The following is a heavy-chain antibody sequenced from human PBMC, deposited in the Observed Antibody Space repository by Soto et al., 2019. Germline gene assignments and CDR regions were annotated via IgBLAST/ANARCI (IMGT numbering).Heavy chain of an antibody. D-gene: IGHD3-22*01. CDR3: AKDFDYYDSSVVFGGFDY. J-gene: IGHJ4*02. CDR1: GFTFSSYA. CDR2: ISGSGGST. V-gene: IGHV3-23*01. Sequence: EVQLLESGGGLVQPGGSLRLSCAASGFTFSSYAMSWVRQAPGKGLEWVSAISGSGGSTYYADSVKGRFTIPRDNSKNTLYLQMNSLRAEDTAVYYCAKDFDYYDSSVVFGGFDYWGQGTLVTVSS.